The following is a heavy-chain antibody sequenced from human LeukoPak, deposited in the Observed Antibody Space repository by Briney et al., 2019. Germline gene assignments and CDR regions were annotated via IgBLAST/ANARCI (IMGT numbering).Heavy chain of an antibody. CDR2: IWYDGSNK. Sequence: GRYLRLSCAASGFTFSSYGRHWVRQAPGMELEWVAVIWYDGSNKYYADSVKGRFTISRDNSKNTLYLQMNSLRAEDTAVYYCAKELQAGWYYFDYWGQGTLVTVSS. CDR3: AKELQAGWYYFDY. D-gene: IGHD6-19*01. V-gene: IGHV3-33*06. CDR1: GFTFSSYG. J-gene: IGHJ4*02.